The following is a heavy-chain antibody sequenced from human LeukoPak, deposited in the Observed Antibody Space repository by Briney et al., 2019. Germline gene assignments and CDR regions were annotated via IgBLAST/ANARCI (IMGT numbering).Heavy chain of an antibody. CDR2: INSDGSST. J-gene: IGHJ4*02. CDR3: TTEYQRATTYRY. V-gene: IGHV3-74*01. D-gene: IGHD1-26*01. Sequence: PGGSLRLSCAASGFTFSSYWMHWVRQDPGKGLVWVSGINSDGSSTSYADSVKGRFTISRDNFKNALSLQMNSLKTEDTAVYYCTTEYQRATTYRYWGQGTLVTVSS. CDR1: GFTFSSYW.